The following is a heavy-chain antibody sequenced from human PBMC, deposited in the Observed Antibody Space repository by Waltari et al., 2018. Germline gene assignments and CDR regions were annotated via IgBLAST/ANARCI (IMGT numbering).Heavy chain of an antibody. Sequence: EVQLLESGGGLVQPGGSLRLSCAASGFTFSSYAMSWVRQAPGKGLEWVSAISGSGGSTYYADSVKGRFTISRDNSKNTLYLQMNSLRAEDTAVYYCAKDYENWNYFGGAFDIWGQGTMVTVSS. V-gene: IGHV3-23*01. J-gene: IGHJ3*02. CDR3: AKDYENWNYFGGAFDI. D-gene: IGHD1-7*01. CDR1: GFTFSSYA. CDR2: ISGSGGST.